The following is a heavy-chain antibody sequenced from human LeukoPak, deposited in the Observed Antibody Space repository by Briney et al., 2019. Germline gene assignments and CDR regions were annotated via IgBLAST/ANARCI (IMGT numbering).Heavy chain of an antibody. Sequence: SVKVSCKASGGTFSSYAISWVRQAPGQGLEWMGRIIPILGIANYAQKFQGRVTITADKSTSTAYMELSGLRSEDTAVYYCARSLWDTAMVRNNWFDPWGQGTLVTVSS. CDR2: IIPILGIA. CDR1: GGTFSSYA. CDR3: ARSLWDTAMVRNNWFDP. V-gene: IGHV1-69*04. D-gene: IGHD5-18*01. J-gene: IGHJ5*02.